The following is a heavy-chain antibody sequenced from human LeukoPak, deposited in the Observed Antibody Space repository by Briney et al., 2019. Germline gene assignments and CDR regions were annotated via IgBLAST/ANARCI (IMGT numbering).Heavy chain of an antibody. Sequence: SETLSLTCAVSGYSISSGYYWGRIRQPPGKGLEWIGSIFHSGSTYYNPSLKSRVTLSIDTPKNQFSLRLSSVTATDTAVYYCARVFGNFSDRWFDPWGQGTLVTVSS. CDR3: ARVFGNFSDRWFDP. V-gene: IGHV4-38-2*01. CDR1: GYSISSGYY. CDR2: IFHSGST. J-gene: IGHJ5*02. D-gene: IGHD3-22*01.